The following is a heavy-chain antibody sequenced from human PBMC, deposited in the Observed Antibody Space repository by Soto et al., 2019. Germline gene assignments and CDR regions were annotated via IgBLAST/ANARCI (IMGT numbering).Heavy chain of an antibody. CDR3: ARVHCSGGSCYSIDY. Sequence: GASVKVSCKASGYTFTSYGISWVRQAPGQGLDWMGLISAYNGNTNYAQKLQGRVTMTTDTSTSTAYMELRSLRSDDTAVYYCARVHCSGGSCYSIDYWGQGTLVTVSS. V-gene: IGHV1-18*01. CDR2: ISAYNGNT. CDR1: GYTFTSYG. J-gene: IGHJ4*02. D-gene: IGHD2-15*01.